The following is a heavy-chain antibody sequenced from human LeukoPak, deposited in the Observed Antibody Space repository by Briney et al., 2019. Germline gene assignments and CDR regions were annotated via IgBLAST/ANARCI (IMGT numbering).Heavy chain of an antibody. V-gene: IGHV3-48*03. D-gene: IGHD3-10*01. CDR3: ASHYGSGSYPYYYYYMDV. CDR1: GFTFSTYE. Sequence: GGSLRLSCAASGFTFSTYEMNWVRQAPGKGLEWVSYISSSGSTIYYADSVKGRFTISRDNAKNSLYLQMNSLRAEDTAVYYCASHYGSGSYPYYYYYMDVWGKGTTVTISS. J-gene: IGHJ6*03. CDR2: ISSSGSTI.